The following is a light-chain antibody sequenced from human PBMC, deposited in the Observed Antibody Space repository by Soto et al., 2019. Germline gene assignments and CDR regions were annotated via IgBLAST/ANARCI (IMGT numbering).Light chain of an antibody. CDR2: GAS. CDR3: QQYNNWWT. CDR1: QSVSSSY. J-gene: IGKJ1*01. V-gene: IGKV3-20*01. Sequence: EIVLTQSPGTLSLSPGERATLSCTASQSVSSSYLSWYQQKPRQSPRLLIYGASSRVTVIPDRFSGSGSGTEFTLTINSLQSEDFAVYYCQQYNNWWTFGQGTKVDIK.